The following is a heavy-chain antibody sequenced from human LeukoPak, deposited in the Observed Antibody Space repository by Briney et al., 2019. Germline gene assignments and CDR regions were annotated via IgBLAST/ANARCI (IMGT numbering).Heavy chain of an antibody. D-gene: IGHD6-13*01. Sequence: PGGSLRLSCAASGFTFSNAWMSWVRQAPGKGLEWVGRIKSKTNGGTPDYAAPVKGRFTISRDDSKNTLYLQMNSLKTEDTAVYYCTGVSRSSWYDYWGQGTLVTVSS. CDR1: GFTFSNAW. J-gene: IGHJ4*02. CDR3: TGVSRSSWYDY. CDR2: IKSKTNGGTP. V-gene: IGHV3-15*01.